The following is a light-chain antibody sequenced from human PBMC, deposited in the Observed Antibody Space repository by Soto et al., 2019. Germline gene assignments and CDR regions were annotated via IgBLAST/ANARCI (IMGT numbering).Light chain of an antibody. V-gene: IGLV2-14*01. CDR3: SSYSISTAYL. J-gene: IGLJ1*01. Sequence: QSVLTQPASVSGSPGQSITISCTGASSDVGGYDYVSWYQLHPGKAPKLMVFEVSNRPSGVSYRFSGSKSGNTASLTISGLQAEDEAGYFCSSYSISTAYLFGTGTKVTDL. CDR1: SSDVGGYDY. CDR2: EVS.